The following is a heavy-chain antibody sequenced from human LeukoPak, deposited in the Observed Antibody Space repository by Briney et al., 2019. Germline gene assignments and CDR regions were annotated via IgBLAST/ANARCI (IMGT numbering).Heavy chain of an antibody. J-gene: IGHJ4*02. D-gene: IGHD3-10*01. V-gene: IGHV4-59*11. CDR2: IYNSASGST. Sequence: PSETLSLTCIVSGGSISGHYWSWIRQHPGMGLEWIGYIYNSASGSTNYNPSLKSRVTISVDTSKNQFSLKLSSVTAADTAVYYCARGGHYGLDYWGQGTLVTVSS. CDR3: ARGGHYGLDY. CDR1: GGSISGHY.